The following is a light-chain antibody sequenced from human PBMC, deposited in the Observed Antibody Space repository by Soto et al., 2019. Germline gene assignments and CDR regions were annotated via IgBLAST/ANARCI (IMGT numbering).Light chain of an antibody. CDR3: TSYAGGNNV. V-gene: IGLV2-8*01. J-gene: IGLJ1*01. CDR1: STDVGGYDY. Sequence: QSVLTQPPSASGFPGQSVTISCTGTSTDVGGYDYVSWYQQHPGKVPKLMIYEVNKRPSGVPDRFSGSKSGNTASLTVSGLQPEDEADYYCTSYAGGNNVFGTGTKVTVL. CDR2: EVN.